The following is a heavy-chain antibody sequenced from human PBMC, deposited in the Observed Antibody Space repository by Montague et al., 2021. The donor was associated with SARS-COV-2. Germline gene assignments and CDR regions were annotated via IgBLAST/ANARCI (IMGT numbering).Heavy chain of an antibody. V-gene: IGHV4-31*03. CDR2: IYYSGST. J-gene: IGHJ5*02. CDR1: GGSISSGGYY. Sequence: TLSLTCTVSGGSISSGGYYWSWIRQHPGKGLEWIGYIYYSGSTYYNPSLKSRVTISVDTSKNQFSLKLGSVTAADTAVYYCARVKRGYCSGGSCYSGWFDPWGHGTLVTVSS. CDR3: ARVKRGYCSGGSCYSGWFDP. D-gene: IGHD2-15*01.